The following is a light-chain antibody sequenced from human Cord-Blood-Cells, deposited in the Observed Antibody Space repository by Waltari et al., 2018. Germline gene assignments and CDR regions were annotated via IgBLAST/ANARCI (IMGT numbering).Light chain of an antibody. J-gene: IGKJ1*01. CDR2: DAS. CDR3: QQRSNWPRT. Sequence: ELVLTQSAATLTLSPGERATPPCRASQSVSSYLAWCQQKPGQAPRLLSYDASNRATGIPARFSGSGSGTDFTLTIGRLEPEDFAVYYCQQRSNWPRTFGQGTKVEIK. V-gene: IGKV3-11*01. CDR1: QSVSSY.